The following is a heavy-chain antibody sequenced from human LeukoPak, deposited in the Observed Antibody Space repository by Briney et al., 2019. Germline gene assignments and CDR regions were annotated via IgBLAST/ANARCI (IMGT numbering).Heavy chain of an antibody. CDR1: GYTFTSYD. Sequence: ASVKVSCKASGYTFTSYDVNWVRQATGQGLEWMGWVNPNSGHTGYAQKFQGRVTMTTNTSISTAYMELSSLRSEDTAVYYCARAGLLDRYCSGGSCYSRYWGQGTLVTVSS. CDR3: ARAGLLDRYCSGGSCYSRY. V-gene: IGHV1-8*01. J-gene: IGHJ4*02. D-gene: IGHD2-15*01. CDR2: VNPNSGHT.